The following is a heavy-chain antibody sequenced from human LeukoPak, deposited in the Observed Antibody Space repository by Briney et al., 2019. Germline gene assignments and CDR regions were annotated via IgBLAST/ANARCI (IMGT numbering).Heavy chain of an antibody. V-gene: IGHV3-74*01. CDR1: GFTFRSYW. Sequence: GGSLRLSCAASGFTFRSYWMHWVRQAPGKGLEWVSRISSDGSSTTYADFVKGRFTISRDNAKNTLYLQMDSLRAEDTAIYYCAREGVTVADMDVWGRGTTVTVSS. J-gene: IGHJ6*03. CDR2: ISSDGSST. D-gene: IGHD6-19*01. CDR3: AREGVTVADMDV.